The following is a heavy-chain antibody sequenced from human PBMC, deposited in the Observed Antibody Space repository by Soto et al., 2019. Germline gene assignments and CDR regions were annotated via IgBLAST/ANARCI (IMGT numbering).Heavy chain of an antibody. V-gene: IGHV3-21*01. D-gene: IGHD1-26*01. J-gene: IGHJ4*02. CDR2: ISRSSDYI. CDR3: ARDRGRYDRDAFDY. Sequence: GGSLRLSCAASGFTFSSYSLNWVRQAPGKGLEWVSCISRSSDYINYADSVKGRFTISRDNARNSLYLQMNSLRAEDTAVYYCARDRGRYDRDAFDYWGLGTLVTVS. CDR1: GFTFSSYS.